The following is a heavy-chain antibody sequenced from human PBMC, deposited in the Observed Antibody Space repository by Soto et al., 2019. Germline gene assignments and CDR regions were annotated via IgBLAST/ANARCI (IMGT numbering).Heavy chain of an antibody. CDR2: IYYSGST. CDR1: GGSISSYY. CDR3: ARSIGYCSGGSCYLNWFDP. V-gene: IGHV4-59*01. Sequence: SETLSLTCTVSGGSISSYYWSWIRQPPGKGLEWIGYIYYSGSTNYNPSLKSRVTISVDTSKNQLSLKLSSVTAADTAVYYCARSIGYCSGGSCYLNWFDPWGQGTLVTVSS. D-gene: IGHD2-15*01. J-gene: IGHJ5*02.